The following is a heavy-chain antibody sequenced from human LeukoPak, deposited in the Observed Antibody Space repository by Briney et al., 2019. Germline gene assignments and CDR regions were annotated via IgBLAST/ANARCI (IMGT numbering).Heavy chain of an antibody. CDR2: IYYSGST. V-gene: IGHV4-61*01. Sequence: KPAETLTLTCTVSDDSISTNNYYWSWIRQPPGKGLEWIGYIYYSGSTNYNPSLKSRVTISVDTSKNQFSLKLSSVTAADTAVYYCARELGDGQYHFDYWGQGTLVTVSS. J-gene: IGHJ4*02. CDR1: DDSISTNNYY. CDR3: ARELGDGQYHFDY. D-gene: IGHD5-24*01.